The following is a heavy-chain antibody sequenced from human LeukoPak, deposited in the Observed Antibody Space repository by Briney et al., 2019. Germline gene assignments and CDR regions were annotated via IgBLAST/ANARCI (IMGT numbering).Heavy chain of an antibody. V-gene: IGHV3-66*01. Sequence: GGSLRLSCAASGFTVSSNYMNWVRQAPGKGLEWVSMIYPNGNTFYTNSVKGRFTMSRDNSKNTLDLQMSSLRAEDTAVYYCASRGPGYGSPFDYWGQGTLVTVSS. J-gene: IGHJ4*02. CDR3: ASRGPGYGSPFDY. CDR2: IYPNGNT. CDR1: GFTVSSNY. D-gene: IGHD3-10*01.